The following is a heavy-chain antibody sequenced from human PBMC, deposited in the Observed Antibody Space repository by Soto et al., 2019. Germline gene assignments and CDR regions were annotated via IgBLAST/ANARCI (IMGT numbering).Heavy chain of an antibody. CDR3: ARDAAVAGYYYYYGMDV. CDR1: GYTFTSYY. Sequence: GASVKVSCKASGYTFTSYYIHWVRQAPGQGLEWMGMFNPSDGSTSYAQKFQGRVTMTRDTSTSTVYMELSSLRSEDTAVFFCARDAAVAGYYYYYGMDVWG. J-gene: IGHJ6*02. V-gene: IGHV1-46*01. CDR2: FNPSDGST. D-gene: IGHD6-19*01.